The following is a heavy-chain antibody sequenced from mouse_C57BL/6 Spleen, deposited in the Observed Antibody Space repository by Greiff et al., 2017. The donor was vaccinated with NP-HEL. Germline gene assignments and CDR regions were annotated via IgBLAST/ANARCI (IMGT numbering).Heavy chain of an antibody. D-gene: IGHD2-4*01. Sequence: QVQLQQSGPELVKPGASVKLSCKASGYTFTSYDINWVKQRPGQGLEWIGWIYPRDGSSTDNEKFKGKATLTVDTSSSTAYMELHSLTSEDSAVYFCALYDYAYAMDDWGQGTSATVSS. CDR1: GYTFTSYD. J-gene: IGHJ4*01. CDR2: IYPRDGSS. CDR3: ALYDYAYAMDD. V-gene: IGHV1-85*01.